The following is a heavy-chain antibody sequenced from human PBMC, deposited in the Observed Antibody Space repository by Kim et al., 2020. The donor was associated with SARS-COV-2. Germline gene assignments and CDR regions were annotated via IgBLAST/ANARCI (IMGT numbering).Heavy chain of an antibody. J-gene: IGHJ4*02. CDR1: GFTFTTAW. D-gene: IGHD3-10*01. CDR2: FKGKTDGATT. Sequence: GGSLRLSCAASGFTFTTAWMSWVRQAPGKGLECVALFKGKTDGATTDYAAPVKGRFTISRDESKNTLYLQMNSLQTEDTALYYCTVLGGSGSYFTSNNWGQGTLVPVSS. CDR3: TVLGGSGSYFTSNN. V-gene: IGHV3-15*01.